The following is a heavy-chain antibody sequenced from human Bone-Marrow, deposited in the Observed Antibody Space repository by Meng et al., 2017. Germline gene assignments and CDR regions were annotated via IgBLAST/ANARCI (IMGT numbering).Heavy chain of an antibody. CDR3: ASGKWELLA. V-gene: IGHV3-64*01. CDR1: GFTFSSYA. D-gene: IGHD1-26*01. CDR2: ISSNGGST. Sequence: RLSCAASGFTFSSYAMHWVRQAPGKGLEYVSAISSNGGSTYYANSVKGRFTISRDNSKNTLYLQMGSLRAEDMAVYYCASGKWELLAWGQGTLVTVSS. J-gene: IGHJ5*02.